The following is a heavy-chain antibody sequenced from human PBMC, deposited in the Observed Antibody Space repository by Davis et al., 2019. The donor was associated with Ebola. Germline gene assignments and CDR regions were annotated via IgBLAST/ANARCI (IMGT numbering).Heavy chain of an antibody. CDR2: IDWDDDK. CDR1: GFSLSTSGMC. Sequence: SGPTLVKPTQTLTLTCTFSGFSLSTSGMCVSWIRQPPGKALEWLALIDWDDDKYYSTSLKTRLTISKDTSKNQVVLTMTNMDPVDTATYYCARIPRYYDFWSGYYIPYYYGMDVWGQGTTATVSS. CDR3: ARIPRYYDFWSGYYIPYYYGMDV. J-gene: IGHJ6*02. D-gene: IGHD3-3*01. V-gene: IGHV2-70*01.